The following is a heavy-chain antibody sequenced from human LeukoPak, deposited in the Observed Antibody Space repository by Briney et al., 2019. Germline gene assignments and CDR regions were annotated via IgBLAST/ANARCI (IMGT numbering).Heavy chain of an antibody. Sequence: PSETLSLTCAVYGGSFSGYYWSWIRQPPGKGLEWIGYIYYSGSTYYNPSLKSRVTISVDTSKNQFSLKLSSVTAADTAVYYCARHVGIAVAADYWGQGTLVTVSS. V-gene: IGHV4-59*08. CDR3: ARHVGIAVAADY. J-gene: IGHJ4*02. CDR1: GGSFSGYY. D-gene: IGHD6-19*01. CDR2: IYYSGST.